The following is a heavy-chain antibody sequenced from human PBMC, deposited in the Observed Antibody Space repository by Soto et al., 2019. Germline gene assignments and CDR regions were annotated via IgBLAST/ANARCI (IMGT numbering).Heavy chain of an antibody. CDR1: GFTCSSYA. CDR2: ISYDGSNK. V-gene: IGHV3-30-3*01. J-gene: IGHJ5*02. CDR3: ARDPGANWNDIGGNNWFDP. D-gene: IGHD1-1*01. Sequence: QVQLVESGGGVVQPGRSLRLSCAASGFTCSSYAMHWVRQAPGKGLDWVAVISYDGSNKYYADSVKGRFTISRDNSKNTLYLQMNSLRAEDTAVYYCARDPGANWNDIGGNNWFDPWGQGTLVTVSS.